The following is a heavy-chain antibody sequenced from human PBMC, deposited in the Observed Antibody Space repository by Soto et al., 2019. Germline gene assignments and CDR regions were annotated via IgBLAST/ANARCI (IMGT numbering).Heavy chain of an antibody. Sequence: GGSLRLSCAASGFTFSSYGMHWVRQAPGKGLEWVAVIWYDGSNKYYADSVKGRFTISRDNSKNTLYLQMNSLRAEDTAVYYCARGGVGATYFDYWGQGTLVTVSS. D-gene: IGHD1-26*01. V-gene: IGHV3-33*01. J-gene: IGHJ4*02. CDR1: GFTFSSYG. CDR3: ARGGVGATYFDY. CDR2: IWYDGSNK.